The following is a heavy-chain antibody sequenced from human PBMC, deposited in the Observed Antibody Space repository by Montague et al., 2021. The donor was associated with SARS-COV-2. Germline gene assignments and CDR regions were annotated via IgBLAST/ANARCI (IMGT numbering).Heavy chain of an antibody. J-gene: IGHJ4*02. V-gene: IGHV4-34*01. CDR1: GGSFRNYY. CDR3: ARVRQWLVPFDY. Sequence: SETLSLTCAVYGGSFRNYYWSWIRQSPGKGLEWIGEVDQSGNTDYNPSLKSRVTISVDTSKNQVSLKLNSVTAADTAVYYCARVRQWLVPFDYWGQGTLVTVSS. D-gene: IGHD6-19*01. CDR2: VDQSGNT.